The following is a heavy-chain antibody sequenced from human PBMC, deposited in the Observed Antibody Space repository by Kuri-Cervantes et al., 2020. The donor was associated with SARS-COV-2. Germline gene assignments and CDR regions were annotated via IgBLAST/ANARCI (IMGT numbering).Heavy chain of an antibody. Sequence: GESLKISCAASGFTFSDYYMNWVRQAPGKGLEWVSAISGSGGSTYYADSVKGRFTISRDNSKNTLYLQMNSLRAEDTAVYYCAKERRYSYGYLDYWGQGTLVTVSS. CDR2: ISGSGGST. CDR1: GFTFSDYY. V-gene: IGHV3-23*01. J-gene: IGHJ4*02. CDR3: AKERRYSYGYLDY. D-gene: IGHD5-18*01.